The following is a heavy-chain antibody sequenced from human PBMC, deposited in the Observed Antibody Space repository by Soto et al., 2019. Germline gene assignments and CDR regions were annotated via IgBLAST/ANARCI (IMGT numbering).Heavy chain of an antibody. J-gene: IGHJ5*01. CDR1: AGSTISGGYY. CDR2: IYNSASS. Sequence: QVQLLESCPGLLKPSQPLSLTCTVSAGSTISGGYYWNWIRQHPAKGLEWIGYIYNSASSYYNPSLKSRVTIFIATSRNQFSLKLSSVTAADTAVYYCARGSQRNWFDSWGQGTQVTVSS. V-gene: IGHV4-31*03. CDR3: ARGSQRNWFDS.